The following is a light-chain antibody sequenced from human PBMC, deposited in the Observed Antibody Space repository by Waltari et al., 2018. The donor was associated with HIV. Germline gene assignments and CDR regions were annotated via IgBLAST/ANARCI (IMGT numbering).Light chain of an antibody. V-gene: IGKV3-11*01. CDR3: QQRSSWPLT. CDR2: DAS. Sequence: EIVLTQSPATLSLSPGERATLSCGASQSVGSLIAWYQQKPVQAPRLLIDDASNRATGIPARFSGSGSGTDFTLTISSLEPEDFAVYYCQQRSSWPLTFGGGTKVEIK. CDR1: QSVGSL. J-gene: IGKJ4*01.